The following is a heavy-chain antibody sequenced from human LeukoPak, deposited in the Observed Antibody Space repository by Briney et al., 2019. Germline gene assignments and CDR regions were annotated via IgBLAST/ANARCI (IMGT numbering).Heavy chain of an antibody. CDR2: MNTNSGNT. J-gene: IGHJ6*02. Sequence: ASVKVSCKASGYTFTSYDINWVRQATGQGLEWMGWMNTNSGNTGYAQKFQGRVTMTRNTSISTAYMELSSLRSEDTAVYYCARAPTTIVYYYYGMDVWGQGATVTVSS. D-gene: IGHD2-15*01. CDR3: ARAPTTIVYYYYGMDV. CDR1: GYTFTSYD. V-gene: IGHV1-8*01.